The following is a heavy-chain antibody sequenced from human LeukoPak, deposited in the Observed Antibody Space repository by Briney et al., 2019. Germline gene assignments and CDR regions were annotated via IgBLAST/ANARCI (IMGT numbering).Heavy chain of an antibody. CDR3: ARADIVLVVPVDAFDM. Sequence: ASVKFSCTVSGYTFTGYYIPWVRQSPGQGRKWMGWINPNSGVRNFAKKFQGRVTMTRDTSISTAYMDLRRLKSTDTAVYYCARADIVLVVPVDAFDMWGQGTMVTVSS. CDR1: GYTFTGYY. CDR2: INPNSGVR. D-gene: IGHD2-8*02. J-gene: IGHJ3*02. V-gene: IGHV1-2*02.